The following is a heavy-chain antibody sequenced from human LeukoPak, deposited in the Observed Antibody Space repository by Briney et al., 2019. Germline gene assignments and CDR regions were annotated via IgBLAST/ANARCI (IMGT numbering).Heavy chain of an antibody. Sequence: GGSLRLSCAASGFTFSSYGMHRVRQAPRKGLEWVAFIRYDASNEYYVESVKGRFTISRDNSKTTLLLQMNSLRAEDTGVYYCAKGEGNWVPDYWGQGNLVTVSS. CDR1: GFTFSSYG. V-gene: IGHV3-30*02. CDR3: AKGEGNWVPDY. CDR2: IRYDASNE. J-gene: IGHJ4*02. D-gene: IGHD3-16*01.